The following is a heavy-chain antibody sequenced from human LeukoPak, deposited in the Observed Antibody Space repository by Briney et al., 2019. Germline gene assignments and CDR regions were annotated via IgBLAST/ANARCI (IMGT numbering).Heavy chain of an antibody. CDR1: GGSISSSSYY. CDR3: ARKTSTSCYIDY. J-gene: IGHJ4*02. CDR2: IYYSGST. D-gene: IGHD2-2*02. V-gene: IGHV4-39*07. Sequence: PSETLSLTCTVSGGSISSSSYYWGWIRQPPGKGLEWIGSIYYSGSTYYNPSLKSRVTISVDTSKNQFSLKLSSVTAADTAVYYCARKTSTSCYIDYWGQGTLVTVSS.